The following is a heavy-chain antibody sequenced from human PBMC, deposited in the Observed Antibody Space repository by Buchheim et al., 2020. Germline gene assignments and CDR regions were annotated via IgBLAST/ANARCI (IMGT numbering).Heavy chain of an antibody. CDR3: ARDLSGGQDY. CDR2: INEDGSFT. CDR1: GFTLRTYW. D-gene: IGHD7-27*01. J-gene: IGHJ4*02. V-gene: IGHV3-74*01. Sequence: EVQLEESGGGLVQPGGSLRLSCAASGFTLRTYWMHWVRQAPGKGLEWVSRINEDGSFTNYADSVKGRFTISRDNAENTLYLQMTSLRVEDTAMYYCARDLSGGQDYWGQGTL.